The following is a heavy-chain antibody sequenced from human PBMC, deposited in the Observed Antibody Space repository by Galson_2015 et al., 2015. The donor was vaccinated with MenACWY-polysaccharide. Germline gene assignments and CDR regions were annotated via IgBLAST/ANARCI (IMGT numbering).Heavy chain of an antibody. CDR1: GFTFKNYW. CDR2: IKKDGSEK. Sequence: SLRFSCAVSGFTFKNYWMSWVRQAPGKGLEWVANIKKDGSEKYCVDSAKGRFTISRDNARSSLYLQMNGLRAEDTAVYYCARGHYGMDVWGQGTTVTVS. J-gene: IGHJ6*02. CDR3: ARGHYGMDV. V-gene: IGHV3-7*01.